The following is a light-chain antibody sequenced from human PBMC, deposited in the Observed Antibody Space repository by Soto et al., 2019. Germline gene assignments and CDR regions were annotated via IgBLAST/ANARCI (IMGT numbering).Light chain of an antibody. CDR2: EVT. Sequence: QSVLTQPPSPSGSPGQSVTISCTGTSTDVGGFNYVSWYQQHPGKAPKLLIYEVTKRPSGVPDRFSGSKSGNTPSLTVSGLQAEDEADYFCTSYALYPSEVFDTGTRSPS. J-gene: IGLJ1*01. V-gene: IGLV2-8*01. CDR3: TSYALYPSEV. CDR1: STDVGGFNY.